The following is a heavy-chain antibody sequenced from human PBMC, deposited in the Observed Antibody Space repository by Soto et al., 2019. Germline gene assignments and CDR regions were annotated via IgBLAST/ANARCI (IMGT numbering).Heavy chain of an antibody. CDR1: GFTFSSYV. J-gene: IGHJ4*02. V-gene: IGHV3-30-3*01. Sequence: QVQLVESGGGVVQPGRSLRLSCAASGFTFSSYVVHWVRQAPGKGLEWVALISHDGSNKDYADSVKGRFIISRDNSKNTLYLQMNSLRVEDTAMYFCTRAGYCTGGTCSSFYFHYWGQGTLVTVSS. CDR2: ISHDGSNK. CDR3: TRAGYCTGGTCSSFYFHY. D-gene: IGHD2-8*02.